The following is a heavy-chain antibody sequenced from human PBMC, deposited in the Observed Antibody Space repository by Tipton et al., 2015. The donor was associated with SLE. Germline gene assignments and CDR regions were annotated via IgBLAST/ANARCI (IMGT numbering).Heavy chain of an antibody. V-gene: IGHV4-59*01. Sequence: TLSLTCTVSGGSISSYYWSWIRQPPGKGMEWIGYIYYSGSTNYNPSLKSRVTISVNTSKNQFSLKLSSVTAADTAVYYCASADRVAFDIWGQGAMVTVSS. D-gene: IGHD2-15*01. J-gene: IGHJ3*02. CDR3: ASADRVAFDI. CDR2: IYYSGST. CDR1: GGSISSYY.